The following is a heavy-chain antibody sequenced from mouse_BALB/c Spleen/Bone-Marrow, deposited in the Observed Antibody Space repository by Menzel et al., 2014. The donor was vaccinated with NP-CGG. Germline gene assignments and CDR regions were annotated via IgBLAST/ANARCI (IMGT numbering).Heavy chain of an antibody. CDR2: ISCYNGAT. CDR3: ERKRDYEYAMDY. Sequence: LVKTGASVRISCKASGYSFTGYYMHWVKQSHGKSLEWIGYISCYNGATSYNQKFKGTATFTVDTSSSTAYMQFNRLTSEDSAVYYCERKRDYEYAMDYWGKGTPVTVSS. CDR1: GYSFTGYY. V-gene: IGHV1S34*01. D-gene: IGHD2-4*01. J-gene: IGHJ4*01.